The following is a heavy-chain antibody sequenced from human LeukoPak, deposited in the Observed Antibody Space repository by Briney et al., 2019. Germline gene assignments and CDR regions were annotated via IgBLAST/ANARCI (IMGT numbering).Heavy chain of an antibody. CDR1: GFTFSSYA. J-gene: IGHJ4*02. D-gene: IGHD3-22*01. CDR3: AKDWGTMTYHFDY. CDR2: ISGSGDST. V-gene: IGHV3-23*01. Sequence: GGSLRLSCAASGFTFSSYAMSWVRQAPGKGLEWVSTISGSGDSTYYADSVKGRFTISRDNSKNTLFLQMNSLRAEDTAVYYCAKDWGTMTYHFDYWGQGTLVTVSS.